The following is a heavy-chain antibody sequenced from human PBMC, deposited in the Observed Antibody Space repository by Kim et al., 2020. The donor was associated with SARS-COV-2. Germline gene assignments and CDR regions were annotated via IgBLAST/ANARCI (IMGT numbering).Heavy chain of an antibody. J-gene: IGHJ4*02. D-gene: IGHD6-13*01. CDR3: ARALAYSSIHSFDY. CDR2: ISYDGSNK. V-gene: IGHV3-30*04. CDR1: GFTFSSYA. Sequence: GGSLRPSCAASGFTFSSYAMHWVRQAPGKGLEWVAVISYDGSNKYYADSVKGRFTISRDNSKNTLYLQMNSLRAEDTAVYYCARALAYSSIHSFDYWGQGTLVTVSS.